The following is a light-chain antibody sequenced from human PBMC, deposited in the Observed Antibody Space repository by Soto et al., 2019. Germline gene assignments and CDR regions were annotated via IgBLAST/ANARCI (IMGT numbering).Light chain of an antibody. V-gene: IGKV1-39*01. J-gene: IGKJ1*01. CDR1: QSISSY. Sequence: DIQMTQSPSSLSASVGDRVTITCRASQSISSYLNWYQQKPGKAPKLLIYAASSLQSGVPSRFSGSGSGTDLTLTISSLQPEDFATYYCQQSYSTLGTFGQGTKVDIK. CDR2: AAS. CDR3: QQSYSTLGT.